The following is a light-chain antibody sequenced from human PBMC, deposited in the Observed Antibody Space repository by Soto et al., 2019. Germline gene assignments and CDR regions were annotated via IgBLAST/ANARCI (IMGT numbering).Light chain of an antibody. J-gene: IGKJ2*01. V-gene: IGKV3-20*01. Sequence: PGERATLSCRTSQSVIRNYLAWYQQTPGRSPRLLIYGASNRATGIPDRFSCSGSGTDFTLTISGLEAEDFAVYYCQKYDTAPYTFGQGTRLEIK. CDR2: GAS. CDR1: QSVIRNY. CDR3: QKYDTAPYT.